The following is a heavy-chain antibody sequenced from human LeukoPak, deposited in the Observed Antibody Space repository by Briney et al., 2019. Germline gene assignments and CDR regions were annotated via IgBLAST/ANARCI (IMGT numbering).Heavy chain of an antibody. CDR1: GFTFSSYE. CDR2: ISSSSTII. V-gene: IGHV3-48*03. Sequence: PGGSLRLSCAASGFTFSSYELYWARQAPGKGLEWISYISSSSTIIKYADSVRGRFTISRDDARESLYLQMSSLRADDTAIYYCGASRQYVGAFDIWGQGTLVTVSS. J-gene: IGHJ3*02. CDR3: GASRQYVGAFDI. D-gene: IGHD3-16*01.